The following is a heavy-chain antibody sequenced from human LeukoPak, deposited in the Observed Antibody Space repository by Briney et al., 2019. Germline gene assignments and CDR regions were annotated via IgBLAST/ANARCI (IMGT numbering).Heavy chain of an antibody. D-gene: IGHD3-10*01. CDR3: ARVLIYYYGSGSYRNYYFDY. V-gene: IGHV1-2*02. J-gene: IGHJ4*02. Sequence: ASVKVSCKASGYTFTGYYIHWVRQAPGQGLEWMGWINPNSGGTNYAQKFQGRVTMTRDTSISTAYMELSRLRSDDTAVYYCARVLIYYYGSGSYRNYYFDYWGQGTLVTVSS. CDR1: GYTFTGYY. CDR2: INPNSGGT.